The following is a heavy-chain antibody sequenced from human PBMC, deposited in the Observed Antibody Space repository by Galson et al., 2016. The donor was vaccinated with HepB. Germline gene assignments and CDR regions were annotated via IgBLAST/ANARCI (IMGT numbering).Heavy chain of an antibody. J-gene: IGHJ6*02. CDR3: ARGDLNYYYALDV. V-gene: IGHV1-46*01. CDR1: GYTFTAYF. Sequence: SVTVSCKASGYTFTAYFIYWVRQAPGQGLEWMGFINPNVGSTTFAQKFQDRVTMTRDKSTSTVFMELSSLRSEDTAVYFCARGDLNYYYALDVWGQGTTVTVSS. D-gene: IGHD3-3*01. CDR2: INPNVGST.